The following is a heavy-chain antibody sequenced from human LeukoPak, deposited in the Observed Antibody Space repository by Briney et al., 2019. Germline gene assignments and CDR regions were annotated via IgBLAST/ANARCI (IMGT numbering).Heavy chain of an antibody. D-gene: IGHD1-26*01. V-gene: IGHV1-69*05. Sequence: SVKVSCKASGGTFSSYAISWVRQAPGQGLEWMGGIIPIFGTANYAQKFQGRVTITTDESTSTAYMELSSLRSEDTAVYYFARGLVGEYYMDVWGKGTTVTVSS. CDR3: ARGLVGEYYMDV. CDR2: IIPIFGTA. CDR1: GGTFSSYA. J-gene: IGHJ6*03.